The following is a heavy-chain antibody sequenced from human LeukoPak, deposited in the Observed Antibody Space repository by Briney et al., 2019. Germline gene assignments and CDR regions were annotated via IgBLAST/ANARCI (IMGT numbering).Heavy chain of an antibody. V-gene: IGHV1-69*04. CDR2: IIPILGIA. CDR1: GGTFSSYA. D-gene: IGHD6-19*01. CDR3: ARAVAGTDAFDI. J-gene: IGHJ3*02. Sequence: SVKVSCKASGGTFSSYAISWVRQAPGQGLEWMGTIIPILGIANYAQKFQGRVTITADKSTSTAYMELSSLRSEDTAVYYCARAVAGTDAFDIWGQGTMVTVSS.